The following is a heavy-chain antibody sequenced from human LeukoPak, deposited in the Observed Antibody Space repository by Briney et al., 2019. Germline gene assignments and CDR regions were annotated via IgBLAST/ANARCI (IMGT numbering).Heavy chain of an antibody. CDR2: IKHDGSEK. Sequence: GGSLRLSCAASGFIFTNYFMSWVRQAPGKGLEWVASIKHDGSEKQYVDSVKGRFAISRDNAKKSLYLQINTLRAEGTAAYYCVRGPHIAATSYWGQGTLVTVSS. D-gene: IGHD6-25*01. CDR1: GFIFTNYF. CDR3: VRGPHIAATSY. V-gene: IGHV3-7*03. J-gene: IGHJ4*02.